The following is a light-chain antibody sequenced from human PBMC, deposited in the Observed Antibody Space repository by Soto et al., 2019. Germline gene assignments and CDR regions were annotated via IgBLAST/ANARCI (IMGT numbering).Light chain of an antibody. CDR3: QQSYSTPWT. Sequence: DIQMTQSPSSLSASVGDRVTITCRASQSISSYLNWYQQKPGKAPKLLIYAASSLQSGVPSRFSGSGSGTNFTLTISSLKPDDFATYYCQQSYSTPWTFGQGTKVEIK. CDR2: AAS. J-gene: IGKJ1*01. CDR1: QSISSY. V-gene: IGKV1-39*01.